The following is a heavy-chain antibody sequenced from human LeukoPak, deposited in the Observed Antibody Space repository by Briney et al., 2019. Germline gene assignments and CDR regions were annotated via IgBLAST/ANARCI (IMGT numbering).Heavy chain of an antibody. D-gene: IGHD3-10*01. CDR2: ISGGGST. V-gene: IGHV3-43*02. CDR3: AKDIASMVRGVDFDY. Sequence: GGSLRLSCATPGFSFDDYAMHWVRQAPGKGLEWVSLISGGGSTYYADSVEGRFTISRDNNEDSLYLQMNSLRTEDTALYYCAKDIASMVRGVDFDYWGQGTLVTVSS. CDR1: GFSFDDYA. J-gene: IGHJ4*02.